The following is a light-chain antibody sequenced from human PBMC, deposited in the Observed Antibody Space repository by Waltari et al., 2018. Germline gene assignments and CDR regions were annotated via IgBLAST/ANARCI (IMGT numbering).Light chain of an antibody. Sequence: EIVLTQSPAILSLSPGERASLSCRASQSVTNYLAWYQQKPGQAPRLLIYDTSNRATGSAARFSGSGFGTDVTLTISSLEPEDFAVYYCQQRRDWPLTFGGGTKVEIK. J-gene: IGKJ4*01. CDR1: QSVTNY. CDR2: DTS. V-gene: IGKV3-11*01. CDR3: QQRRDWPLT.